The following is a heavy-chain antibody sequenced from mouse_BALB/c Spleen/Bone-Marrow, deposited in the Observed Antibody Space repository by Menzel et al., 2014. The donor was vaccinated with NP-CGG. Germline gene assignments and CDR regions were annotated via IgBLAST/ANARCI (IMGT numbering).Heavy chain of an antibody. CDR1: GFAFSSYD. D-gene: IGHD4-1*01. J-gene: IGHJ1*01. CDR2: ISSGGGST. CDR3: ARHKLGRWYFDV. Sequence: EVHLVESGGGLVKPGESLKLSCAASGFAFSSYDMSWVRQTPEKRLEWVAYISSGGGSTCYPDTVKGRFTISRDNAENTLYLQMSSLKSEDTAMYYCARHKLGRWYFDVWGAGTTVTVSS. V-gene: IGHV5-12-1*01.